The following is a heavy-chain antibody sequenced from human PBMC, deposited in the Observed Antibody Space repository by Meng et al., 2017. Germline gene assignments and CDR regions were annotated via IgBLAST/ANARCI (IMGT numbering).Heavy chain of an antibody. J-gene: IGHJ4*02. Sequence: QVRLVQSGAEVKKPGSSVKDSCKASGGTCSSYAISWVRQAPGQGLEWMGGIIPIFGTANYAQKFQGRVTITADKSTSTAYMELSSLRSEDTAVYYCHSGWYQAGDDYWGQGTLVTVSS. D-gene: IGHD6-19*01. V-gene: IGHV1-69*06. CDR1: GGTCSSYA. CDR2: IIPIFGTA. CDR3: HSGWYQAGDDY.